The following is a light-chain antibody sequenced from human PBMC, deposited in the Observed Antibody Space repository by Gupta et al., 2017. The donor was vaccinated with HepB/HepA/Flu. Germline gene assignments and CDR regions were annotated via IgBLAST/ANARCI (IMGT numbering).Light chain of an antibody. Sequence: QSVLTQPPSASGSPGQRVTISCSGSSSNIGGNTVNWYQQVPGTAPKLLIYSNNERPSGVPDRFSGSKSGASASLAISRLQSEDEADYYCSTWDDSLNGYVFGTGTTVTVL. CDR1: SSNIGGNT. J-gene: IGLJ1*01. CDR2: SNN. CDR3: STWDDSLNGYV. V-gene: IGLV1-44*01.